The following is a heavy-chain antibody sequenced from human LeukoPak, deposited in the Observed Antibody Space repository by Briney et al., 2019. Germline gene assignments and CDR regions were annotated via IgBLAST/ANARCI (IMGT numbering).Heavy chain of an antibody. J-gene: IGHJ4*02. CDR2: INSDGSST. D-gene: IGHD6-13*01. Sequence: PGGSLRLSCAASGFTFSSYWMHWVRQAPGKGLVWVSRINSDGSSTSYADSVRGRFTISRDNAKNTLYLQMNSLRAEDTAVYYCARAGYSSSLYYFDYWGQGTLVTVSS. CDR1: GFTFSSYW. CDR3: ARAGYSSSLYYFDY. V-gene: IGHV3-74*01.